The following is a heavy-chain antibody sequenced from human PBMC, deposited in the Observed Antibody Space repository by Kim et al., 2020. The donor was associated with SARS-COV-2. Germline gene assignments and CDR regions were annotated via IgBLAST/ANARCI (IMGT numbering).Heavy chain of an antibody. CDR1: GYTFTSYY. CDR3: ARDPLTAYGSGSYGVLDI. Sequence: ASVKVSCKASGYTFTSYYMHWVRQAPGQGLEWMGIINPSGGSTSYAQKFQGRVTMTRDTSTSTVYMELSSLRSEDTAVYYCARDPLTAYGSGSYGVLDIWGQGTMVTVSS. CDR2: INPSGGST. J-gene: IGHJ3*02. V-gene: IGHV1-46*01. D-gene: IGHD3-10*01.